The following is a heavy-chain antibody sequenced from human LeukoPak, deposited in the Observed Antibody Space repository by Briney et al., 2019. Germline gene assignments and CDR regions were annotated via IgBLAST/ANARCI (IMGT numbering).Heavy chain of an antibody. Sequence: PSQTLSLTCTVSGGSISSGGYYWSWIRQPPGKGLEWIGYIYHSGSTYYYPSLKSRVTISVDRSKNQFSLKLSSVTAADTAVYYCARGYCSSTSCQYYFDYWGQGTLVTVSS. CDR1: GGSISSGGYY. J-gene: IGHJ4*02. CDR3: ARGYCSSTSCQYYFDY. CDR2: IYHSGST. V-gene: IGHV4-30-2*01. D-gene: IGHD2-2*01.